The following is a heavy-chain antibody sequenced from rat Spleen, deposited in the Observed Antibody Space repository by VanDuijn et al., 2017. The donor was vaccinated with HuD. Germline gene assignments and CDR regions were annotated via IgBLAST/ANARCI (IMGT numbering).Heavy chain of an antibody. Sequence: EVQLVESGGGLVQPGRSLKLSCVVSGFTLNKYWMTWVRQAPTKGLEWVATISDDGSGTYYRDSVKGRFTISRDNAKSTLYLQMDSLRSEDTATYYCASRDYWGQGVMVTVSS. J-gene: IGHJ2*01. V-gene: IGHV5-29*01. CDR2: ISDDGSGT. CDR3: ASRDY. CDR1: GFTLNKYW.